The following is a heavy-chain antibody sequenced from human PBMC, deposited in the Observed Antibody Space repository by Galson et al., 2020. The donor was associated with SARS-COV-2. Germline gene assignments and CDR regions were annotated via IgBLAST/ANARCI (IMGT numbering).Heavy chain of an antibody. D-gene: IGHD2-21*01. CDR3: ARDLCGGGDCSVSFDF. V-gene: IGHV4-39*07. Sequence: SETLSLTCIVSGGSISSNYYWGWIRQPPGGALEWIGSLFYSGSHYYNPSLKSRVSISVDTSKNQYSLKLRSVTAADTAVYYCARDLCGGGDCSVSFDFWGQGILVTVSS. J-gene: IGHJ4*02. CDR2: LFYSGSH. CDR1: GGSISSNYY.